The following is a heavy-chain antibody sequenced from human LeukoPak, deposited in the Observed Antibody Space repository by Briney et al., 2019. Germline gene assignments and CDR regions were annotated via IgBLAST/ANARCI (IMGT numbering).Heavy chain of an antibody. V-gene: IGHV4-34*01. J-gene: IGHJ4*02. CDR1: GGSFFGSL. D-gene: IGHD4-23*01. Sequence: SETLSLTSAVSGGSFFGSLWYWRRQSPEKGLEWIGEINHSGRTNYNPSLKSRVTISVDTSKSQFFLKLTSVTAADTAVYYCARDPTTLLTVPYYFYFWGTVTLVTVSA. CDR3: ARDPTTLLTVPYYFYF. CDR2: INHSGRT.